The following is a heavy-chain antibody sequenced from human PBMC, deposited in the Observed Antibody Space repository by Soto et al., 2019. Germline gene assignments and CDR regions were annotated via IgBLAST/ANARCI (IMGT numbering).Heavy chain of an antibody. CDR1: GYTFTSYG. CDR2: ISAYNGNT. V-gene: IGHV1-18*01. Sequence: ASVKVSCKASGYTFTSYGISWVRQAPGQGLEWMGWISAYNGNTNYAQKLQGRVTMTTDTSTSTAYMELRSLRSDDTAVYYCARDRPIMITFGGVIVMNYWGQGTLVTVSS. CDR3: ARDRPIMITFGGVIVMNY. J-gene: IGHJ4*02. D-gene: IGHD3-16*02.